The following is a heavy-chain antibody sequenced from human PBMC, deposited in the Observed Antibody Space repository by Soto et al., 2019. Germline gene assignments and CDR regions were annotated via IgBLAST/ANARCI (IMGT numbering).Heavy chain of an antibody. Sequence: SLTLSCAASGFTFINYGMHWVRQAPGKGLEWVAIIWHDGNNKYYADSVRGRFTISRDNSKNRLYLQMNSLRAEDTAVYYCASDLVGASDSYGLDVWGQGTPVTVSS. V-gene: IGHV3-33*01. CDR2: IWHDGNNK. CDR1: GFTFINYG. CDR3: ASDLVGASDSYGLDV. J-gene: IGHJ6*02. D-gene: IGHD1-26*01.